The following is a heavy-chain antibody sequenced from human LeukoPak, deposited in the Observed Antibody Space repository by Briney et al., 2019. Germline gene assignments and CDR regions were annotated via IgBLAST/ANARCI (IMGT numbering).Heavy chain of an antibody. CDR1: GDTFTDTY. CDR2: IYHDGSDT. Sequence: GESLKISCKGSGDTFTDTYIAWVRQVGGKGLEWMGIIYHDGSDTRYNPSFEGQVTISADHSISTAYLQWTSLKTSDTAMYYCARFLHGNSLDHWGQGTLVTVSS. J-gene: IGHJ4*02. V-gene: IGHV5-51*01. CDR3: ARFLHGNSLDH. D-gene: IGHD1-7*01.